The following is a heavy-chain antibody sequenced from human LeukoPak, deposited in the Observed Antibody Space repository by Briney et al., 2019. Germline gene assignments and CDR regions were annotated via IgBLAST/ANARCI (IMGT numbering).Heavy chain of an antibody. Sequence: ASVKVSCKASGYTFTSYYMHWVRQAPGQGLEWMGIINPSGGSTSYAQKFQGRVTMTRDTSTSTVYMELSSLRSEDTAVYYCARVDDSSGYSYYFDYWGQGTLVTVPS. J-gene: IGHJ4*02. CDR3: ARVDDSSGYSYYFDY. D-gene: IGHD3-22*01. CDR2: INPSGGST. CDR1: GYTFTSYY. V-gene: IGHV1-46*01.